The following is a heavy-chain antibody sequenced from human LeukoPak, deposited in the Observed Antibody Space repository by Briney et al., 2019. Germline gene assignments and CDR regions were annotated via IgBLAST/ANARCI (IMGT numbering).Heavy chain of an antibody. CDR2: IYYSGST. CDR1: GGSISSYC. D-gene: IGHD2-15*01. V-gene: IGHV4-59*01. CDR3: ARGRSGLDY. Sequence: PSETLSLTCTVSGGSISSYCWSWIRQPPGKGLEWIGYIYYSGSTNYNPSLKSRVTISVDTSKNQFSLKLSSVTAADTAVYYCARGRSGLDYWGQGTLVTVSS. J-gene: IGHJ4*02.